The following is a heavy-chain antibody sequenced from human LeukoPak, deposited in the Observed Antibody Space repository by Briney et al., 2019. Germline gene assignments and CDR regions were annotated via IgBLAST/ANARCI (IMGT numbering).Heavy chain of an antibody. V-gene: IGHV3-21*01. J-gene: IGHJ4*02. D-gene: IGHD1-26*01. Sequence: GGSLRLSRAASGFTFSSYSMNWVRQAPGKGLEWVSSISSSSSYIYYADSVKGRFTISRDNAKNSLYLQMNSLRAEDTAVYYCARDLTVGATVRYFDYWGQGTLVTVSS. CDR1: GFTFSSYS. CDR2: ISSSSSYI. CDR3: ARDLTVGATVRYFDY.